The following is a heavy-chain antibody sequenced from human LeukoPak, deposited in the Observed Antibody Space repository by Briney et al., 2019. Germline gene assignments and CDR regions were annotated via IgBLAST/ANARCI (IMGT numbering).Heavy chain of an antibody. CDR3: ARTEAAASSGWYRGETYYYYGMDV. D-gene: IGHD6-19*01. CDR1: GFTFSSYA. CDR2: INHSGST. V-gene: IGHV4-34*01. Sequence: GSLRLSCAASGFTFSSYAMSWIRQPPGKGLEWIGEINHSGSTNYNPSLKSRVTISVDTSKNQFSPKLSSVTAADTAVYYCARTEAAASSGWYRGETYYYYGMDVWGQGTTVTVSS. J-gene: IGHJ6*02.